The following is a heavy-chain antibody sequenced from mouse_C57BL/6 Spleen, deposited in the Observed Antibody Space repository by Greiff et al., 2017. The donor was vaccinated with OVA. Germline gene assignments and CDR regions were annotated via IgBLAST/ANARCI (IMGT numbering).Heavy chain of an antibody. Sequence: QVQLQQSGAELVKPGASVKLSCKASGYTFTSYWMHWVKQRPGQGLEWIGMIHPNSGSTNYNEKFKSKATLTVDKSSSTAYMQLSSLTSEDSAVYYCARSITTVDWYFDVWGTGTTVTVSS. V-gene: IGHV1-64*01. CDR1: GYTFTSYW. D-gene: IGHD1-1*01. CDR2: IHPNSGST. CDR3: ARSITTVDWYFDV. J-gene: IGHJ1*03.